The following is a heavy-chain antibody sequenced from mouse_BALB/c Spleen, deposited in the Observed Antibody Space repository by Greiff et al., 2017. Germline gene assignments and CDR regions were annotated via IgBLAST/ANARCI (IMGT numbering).Heavy chain of an antibody. Sequence: VQLKQSGAELVRPGTSVKVSCKASGYAFTNYLIEWVKQRPGQGLEWIGVINPGSGGTNYNEKFKGKATLTADKSSSTAYMQLSSLTSDDSAVYFCARSLRSYYFDYWGQGTTLTVSS. CDR2: INPGSGGT. D-gene: IGHD1-1*01. CDR3: ARSLRSYYFDY. V-gene: IGHV1-54*01. J-gene: IGHJ2*01. CDR1: GYAFTNYL.